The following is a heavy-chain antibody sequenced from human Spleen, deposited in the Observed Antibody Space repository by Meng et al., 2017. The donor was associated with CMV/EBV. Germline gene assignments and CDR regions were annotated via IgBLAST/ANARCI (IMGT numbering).Heavy chain of an antibody. CDR3: ARICCGSSSFDY. Sequence: SGPTLVKPTQTLKLTCTFSGFSLTSTGMRAAWIRQPPGKALEWLARIDWDDDKFYSRSLRTRLTISKDTFKNQVVLTMTNTDPVDTATYYCARICCGSSSFDYWGQGALVTVSS. CDR2: IDWDDDK. CDR1: GFSLTSTGMR. D-gene: IGHD6-6*01. J-gene: IGHJ4*02. V-gene: IGHV2-70D*14.